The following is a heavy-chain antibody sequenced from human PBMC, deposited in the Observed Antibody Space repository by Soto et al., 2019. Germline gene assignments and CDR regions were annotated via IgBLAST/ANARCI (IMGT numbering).Heavy chain of an antibody. Sequence: SWIRQTPGKGLEWMGRIDPSDSYTNYSPSFQGHVTISADKSISTAYLQWSSLKASDTAMYYCARTDPHYYDSSGYSYYFDYWGQGTLVTVSS. V-gene: IGHV5-10-1*01. J-gene: IGHJ4*02. CDR2: IDPSDSYT. D-gene: IGHD3-22*01. CDR3: ARTDPHYYDSSGYSYYFDY.